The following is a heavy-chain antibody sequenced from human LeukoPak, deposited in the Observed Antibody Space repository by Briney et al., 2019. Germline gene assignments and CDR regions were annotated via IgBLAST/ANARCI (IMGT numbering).Heavy chain of an antibody. CDR1: GGSISSSSYY. J-gene: IGHJ3*02. Sequence: PSETLSLTCTVSGGSISSSSYYRGWIRQPPGKGLEWIGSIYYSGSTYYNPSLKSRVTISVDTSKNQFSLKLSSVTAADTAVYYCASTDTAMGPDAFDIWGQGTMVTVSS. V-gene: IGHV4-39*01. CDR2: IYYSGST. D-gene: IGHD5-18*01. CDR3: ASTDTAMGPDAFDI.